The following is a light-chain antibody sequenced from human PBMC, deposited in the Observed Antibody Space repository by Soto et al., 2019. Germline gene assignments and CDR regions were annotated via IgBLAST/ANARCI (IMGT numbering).Light chain of an antibody. Sequence: QSVLTQPASVSGSPGQSIAISCTGSSSDVGIYNYVSWYQQHPGKVPKLIIYEVSNRPSGVSNRFSGSKSGNTASLTISGLQAEDEADYYCSSYTTRSTRVFGTGTKVTGL. CDR3: SSYTTRSTRV. CDR1: SSDVGIYNY. CDR2: EVS. V-gene: IGLV2-14*01. J-gene: IGLJ1*01.